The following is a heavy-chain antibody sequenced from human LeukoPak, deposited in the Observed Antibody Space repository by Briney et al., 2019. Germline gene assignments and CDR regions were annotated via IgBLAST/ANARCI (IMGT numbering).Heavy chain of an antibody. CDR2: ISAYNGNT. V-gene: IGHV1-18*01. D-gene: IGHD1-26*01. CDR1: GYTFTSYG. J-gene: IGHJ4*02. Sequence: ASVKVSCKASGYTFTSYGISWVRQAPGQGLEWMGWISAYNGNTNYAQKLQGRVTMTTDTSTSTAYMELRSLRSDDTAVYYCAKDFSQEGSHSVDYWGQGTLVTVSS. CDR3: AKDFSQEGSHSVDY.